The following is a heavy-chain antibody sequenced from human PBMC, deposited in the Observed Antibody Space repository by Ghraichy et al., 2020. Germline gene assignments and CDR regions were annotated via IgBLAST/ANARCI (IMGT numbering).Heavy chain of an antibody. J-gene: IGHJ4*02. CDR3: ASTDSRELGSGPYDY. CDR1: GGSISSYY. D-gene: IGHD7-27*01. V-gene: IGHV4-59*01. Sequence: SETLSLTCTVSGGSISSYYWSWIRQPPGKGLEWIGYIYYSGSTNYNPSLKSRVTISVDTSKNQFSLKLSSVTAADTAVYYCASTDSRELGSGPYDYWGQGTLVTVSS. CDR2: IYYSGST.